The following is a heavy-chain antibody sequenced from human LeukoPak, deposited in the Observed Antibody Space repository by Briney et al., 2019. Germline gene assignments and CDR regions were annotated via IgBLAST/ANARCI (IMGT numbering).Heavy chain of an antibody. CDR1: GGSFSGYY. D-gene: IGHD3-9*01. J-gene: IGHJ6*01. CDR2: INHSGST. Sequence: LSETLSLTCALSGGSFSGYYCGWICHSPGKGLEWIGEINHSGSTNYSTSLKSRVTISVDTPPNPFSPKLCSVTASVTPVYTCARGKEYDILTGYRGYYYYGMDVWGQRTTFTVSS. V-gene: IGHV4-34*01. CDR3: ARGKEYDILTGYRGYYYYGMDV.